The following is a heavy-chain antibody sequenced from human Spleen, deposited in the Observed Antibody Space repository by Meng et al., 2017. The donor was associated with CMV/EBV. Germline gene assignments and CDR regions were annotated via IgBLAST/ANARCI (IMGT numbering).Heavy chain of an antibody. CDR2: IYQSGST. D-gene: IGHD1-14*01. Sequence: QVQLQESGPGLVKPSGTLSLTCAVSGASINSYIWWSWVRQPPGKGLEWIGEIYQSGSTNYNPSLKSRVTISTDKSKNQFSLNLSSVTAADTAFYYCASSPNQDPGPWGQGTLVTVSS. V-gene: IGHV4-4*02. CDR3: ASSPNQDPGP. CDR1: GASINSYIW. J-gene: IGHJ5*02.